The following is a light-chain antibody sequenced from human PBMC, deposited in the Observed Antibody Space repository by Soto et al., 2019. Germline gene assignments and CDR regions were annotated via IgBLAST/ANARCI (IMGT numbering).Light chain of an antibody. CDR2: EDI. CDR1: SSDIGRYNL. V-gene: IGLV2-23*01. J-gene: IGLJ2*01. Sequence: QSALTQPASVSGSPGQSITISCTGTSSDIGRYNLVSWYQQHPGKAPKLIIYEDIERPSGVSDRFSGSKSGHTASLTISGLQTEDEADYSCCSYAGGASVVFGGGTKLTVL. CDR3: CSYAGGASVV.